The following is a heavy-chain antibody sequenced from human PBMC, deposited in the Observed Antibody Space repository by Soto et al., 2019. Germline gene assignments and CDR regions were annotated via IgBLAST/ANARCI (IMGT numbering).Heavy chain of an antibody. V-gene: IGHV4-30-4*01. J-gene: IGHJ4*02. Sequence: SETLSLTCTVSGGSISSGDYYWSWIRQPPGKGLEWIGYIYYSGSTYYNPSLKSRVTISVDTSKNQFSPKLSSVTAADTAVYYCAREYGSGRYDDWGQGTLVTVSS. CDR3: AREYGSGRYDD. D-gene: IGHD3-10*01. CDR1: GGSISSGDYY. CDR2: IYYSGST.